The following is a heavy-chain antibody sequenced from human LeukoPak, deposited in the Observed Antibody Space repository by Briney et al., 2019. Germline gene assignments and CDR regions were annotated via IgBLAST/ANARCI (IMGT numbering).Heavy chain of an antibody. CDR2: INWNSGYI. D-gene: IGHD1-26*01. CDR3: AKDRGVGIYYFDS. V-gene: IGHV3-9*01. J-gene: IGHJ4*02. Sequence: GGSLRLSCAASGFTFDDFAMHWVRQAPGKGLEWVTGINWNSGYIGYADSVKGRFTISRDNAKSSLYLQMNSLRSEDTALYYCAKDRGVGIYYFDSWGQGTLVTVSS. CDR1: GFTFDDFA.